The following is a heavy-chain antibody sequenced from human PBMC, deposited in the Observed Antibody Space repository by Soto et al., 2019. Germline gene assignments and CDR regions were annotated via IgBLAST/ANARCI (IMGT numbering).Heavy chain of an antibody. CDR3: NTDPLDV. V-gene: IGHV3-15*05. CDR1: GFSFNNAW. CDR2: IKSKVDGGTA. J-gene: IGHJ6*02. Sequence: GGSLRLSCGASGFSFNNAWMSWVRQAPGKGLEWVGRIKSKVDGGTADFAAPVKGRFTISRDDSQKTVYLQMNNLRSEDTAVYYCNTDPLDVWGQGTTVTVSS.